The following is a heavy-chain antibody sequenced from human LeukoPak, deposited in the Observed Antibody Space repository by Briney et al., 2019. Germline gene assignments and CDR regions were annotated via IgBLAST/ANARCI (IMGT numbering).Heavy chain of an antibody. CDR2: VSSGSANI. D-gene: IGHD3-10*01. CDR3: AKDLGDYYGS. V-gene: IGHV3-48*01. Sequence: GGSLRLSCEASGFTFSTYSMNWVRQAPGKGLEWVAHVSSGSANIYYADSVKGRFTISRDNSKNTLYLQMNSLRAEDTAVYYCAKDLGDYYGSGDQGTLVTVSS. CDR1: GFTFSTYS. J-gene: IGHJ4*02.